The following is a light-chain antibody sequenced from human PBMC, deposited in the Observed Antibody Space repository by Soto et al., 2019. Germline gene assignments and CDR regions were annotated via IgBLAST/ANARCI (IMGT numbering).Light chain of an antibody. CDR3: MQGTHWPIT. V-gene: IGKV2-30*02. CDR1: QGLVHSDGNTY. J-gene: IGKJ5*01. Sequence: DGVVTQSPLSLPVTLGQAASMSCRSSQGLVHSDGNTYLSWCHQRPCHSPRRLIHKVSNRAPGVPERFSGSGSGTDFALKISMVEAEDVAVYYSMQGTHWPITFGQGTRLEI. CDR2: KVS.